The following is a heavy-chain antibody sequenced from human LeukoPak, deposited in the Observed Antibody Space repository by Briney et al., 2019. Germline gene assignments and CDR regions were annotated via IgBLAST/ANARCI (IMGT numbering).Heavy chain of an antibody. J-gene: IGHJ4*02. D-gene: IGHD3-3*01. CDR2: IYYSGST. V-gene: IGHV4-39*01. CDR3: ARRDYDFWSGYHDY. CDR1: GGSISSSSYY. Sequence: PSETLSLTCTVSGGSISSSSYYWGWIRQPPGKGLEWMGSIYYSGSTYYNPSLKSRVTISVDTSTNQFSLKLSSVTAADTAVYYCARRDYDFWSGYHDYWGQGTLVTVSS.